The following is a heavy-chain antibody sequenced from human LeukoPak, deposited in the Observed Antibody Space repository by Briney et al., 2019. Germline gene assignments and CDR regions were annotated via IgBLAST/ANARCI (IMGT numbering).Heavy chain of an antibody. J-gene: IGHJ4*02. CDR2: IYTSGST. Sequence: SETLSLTCTVSGGSISSGSYYWSWIRQPAGKGPEWIGRIYTSGSTNYNPSLKSRVTISVDTSKNQFSLKLSSVTAADTAVYYCARDSSSYSLDYWGQGTLVTVSS. CDR3: ARDSSSYSLDY. V-gene: IGHV4-61*02. CDR1: GGSISSGSYY. D-gene: IGHD6-6*01.